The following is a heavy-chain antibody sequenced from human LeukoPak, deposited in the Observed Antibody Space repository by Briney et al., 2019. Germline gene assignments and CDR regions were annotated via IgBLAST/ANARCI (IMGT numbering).Heavy chain of an antibody. J-gene: IGHJ4*02. CDR3: ARSLGGAYDY. CDR2: INIEGSNT. CDR1: GFPFSSYW. V-gene: IGHV3-74*01. Sequence: PGGSLRLPCAASGFPFSSYWMHWVRQAPGKGLVWVSRINIEGSNTNYADSVKGRFTISRDNAKNTLYLQMDSLRAEDTAVYYCARSLGGAYDYWGQGTLVTVSS. D-gene: IGHD1-26*01.